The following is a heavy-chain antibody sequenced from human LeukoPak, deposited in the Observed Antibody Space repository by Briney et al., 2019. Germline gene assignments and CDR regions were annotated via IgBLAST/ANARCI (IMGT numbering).Heavy chain of an antibody. D-gene: IGHD3-22*01. CDR3: ARGITMMIVAPGY. J-gene: IGHJ4*02. CDR2: IYSNNST. CDR1: GFTVSRNY. V-gene: IGHV3-53*01. Sequence: GGSLRLSCAASGFTVSRNYMTRVRQAPGKGLEWVSVIYSNNSTYYADSVKGRFTISRDSSKNTLYLQMNSLRVEDTAIYYCARGITMMIVAPGYWGQGTLVTVSS.